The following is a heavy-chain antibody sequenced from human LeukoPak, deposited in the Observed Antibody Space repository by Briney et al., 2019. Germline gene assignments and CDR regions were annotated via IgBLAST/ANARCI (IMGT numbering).Heavy chain of an antibody. D-gene: IGHD3-9*01. V-gene: IGHV4-34*01. CDR2: INHSGST. Sequence: SETLSLTCAVYGGSFSGYYWSWIRQPPGKGLEWIGEINHSGSTNYNPSLKSRVTISVGTSKNQFSLKLSSVTAADTAMYYCAREAYYVLTSDWFDPWGQGTLVTVSS. CDR3: AREAYYVLTSDWFDP. J-gene: IGHJ5*02. CDR1: GGSFSGYY.